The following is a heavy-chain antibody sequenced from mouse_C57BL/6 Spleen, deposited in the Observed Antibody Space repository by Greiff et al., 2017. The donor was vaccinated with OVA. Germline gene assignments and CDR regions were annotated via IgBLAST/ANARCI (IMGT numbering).Heavy chain of an antibody. J-gene: IGHJ2*01. CDR2: ISGGGGNT. CDR1: GFTFSSYT. D-gene: IGHD2-5*01. Sequence: EVQGVESGGGLVKPGGSLKLSCAASGFTFSSYTMSWVRQTPEKRLEWVATISGGGGNTYYPDSVKGRFTISRDNAKNTLYLQMSSLRSEDTALYYCARQSNYAFDYWGQGTTLTVSS. CDR3: ARQSNYAFDY. V-gene: IGHV5-9*01.